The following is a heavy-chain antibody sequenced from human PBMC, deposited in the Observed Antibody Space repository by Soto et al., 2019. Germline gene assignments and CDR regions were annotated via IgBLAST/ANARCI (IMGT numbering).Heavy chain of an antibody. CDR3: ARDRGDIVVVPVARAGMDV. J-gene: IGHJ6*02. CDR1: GYTFTSYG. CDR2: ISAYNGNT. D-gene: IGHD2-2*01. Sequence: ASVKVSCKASGYTFTSYGISWVRQAPGQGLEWMGWISAYNGNTNYAQKLQGRVTMTTDTSTSTAYMELRSLRSDDTAVYYCARDRGDIVVVPVARAGMDVWGQGTKVTVYS. V-gene: IGHV1-18*01.